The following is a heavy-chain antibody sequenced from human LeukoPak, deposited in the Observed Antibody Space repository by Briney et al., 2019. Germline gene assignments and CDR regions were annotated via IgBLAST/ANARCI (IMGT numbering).Heavy chain of an antibody. Sequence: GGSLRLSCAASGFTFSSYGMRWGRQAPGKGLEWVAFIRYDGSNKYYADSVKGRFTISRDNSKNTLYLQMNSLRAEDTAVYYCAKDSLYSSSWYSSSALKPYYYYGMDVWGQETTVTVSS. CDR1: GFTFSSYG. CDR2: IRYDGSNK. D-gene: IGHD6-13*01. J-gene: IGHJ6*02. V-gene: IGHV3-30*02. CDR3: AKDSLYSSSWYSSSALKPYYYYGMDV.